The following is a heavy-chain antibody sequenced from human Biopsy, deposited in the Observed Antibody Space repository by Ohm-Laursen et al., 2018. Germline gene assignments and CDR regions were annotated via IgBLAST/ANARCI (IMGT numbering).Heavy chain of an antibody. J-gene: IGHJ4*02. V-gene: IGHV3-33*01. D-gene: IGHD1-26*01. CDR1: GFNFDDYT. CDR2: IWYDGSDQ. CDR3: ARDRREHYQFDH. Sequence: SLRLSCSASGFNFDDYTMHWIRQGPGKGLEWVALIWYDGSDQYYADSVKGRFTISRDNSKNTVYLQMNSLRAEDTAVYYCARDRREHYQFDHWGQGTRVTVSS.